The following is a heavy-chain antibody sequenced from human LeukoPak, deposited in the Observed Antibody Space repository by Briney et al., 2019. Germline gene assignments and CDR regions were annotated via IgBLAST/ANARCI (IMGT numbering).Heavy chain of an antibody. V-gene: IGHV3-30*02. D-gene: IGHD6-19*01. J-gene: IGHJ4*02. CDR1: GFPFSDYV. CDR2: IRYDGNNK. CDR3: ANDRWGAVASFDY. Sequence: WGSLSLSCAASGFPFSDYVMRWVRQAPGKGLEWVAVIRYDGNNKYYADSVKGRFTISRDNSKNMLYLQMNSLGTEDTAVYYCANDRWGAVASFDYWGQGTLVTVSS.